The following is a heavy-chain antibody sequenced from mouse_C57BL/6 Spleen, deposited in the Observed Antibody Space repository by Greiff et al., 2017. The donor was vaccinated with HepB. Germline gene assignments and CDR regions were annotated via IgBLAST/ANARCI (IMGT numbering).Heavy chain of an antibody. CDR3: AKGGDYDEGYGYAMDY. J-gene: IGHJ4*01. V-gene: IGHV2-5*01. D-gene: IGHD2-4*01. Sequence: VQLQQSGPGLVQPSQSLSITCTVSGFSLTSYGVHWVRQSPGKGLEWLGVIWRGGSTDYNAAFMSRLSITKDNSKSQVFFKMNSLQADDTAIYYCAKGGDYDEGYGYAMDYWGQGTSVTVSS. CDR2: IWRGGST. CDR1: GFSLTSYG.